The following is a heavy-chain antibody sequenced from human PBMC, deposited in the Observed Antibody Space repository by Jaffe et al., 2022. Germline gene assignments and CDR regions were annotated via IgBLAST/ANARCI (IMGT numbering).Heavy chain of an antibody. J-gene: IGHJ6*03. CDR2: INHSGST. Sequence: QVQLQQWGAGLLKPSETLSLTCAVYGGSFSGYYWSWIRQPPGKGLEWIGEINHSGSTNYNPSLKSRVTISVDTSKNQFSLKLSSVTAADTAVYYCARKVRGVINYYYYYYMDVWGKGTTVTVSS. CDR3: ARKVRGVINYYYYYYMDV. D-gene: IGHD3-10*01. CDR1: GGSFSGYY. V-gene: IGHV4-34*01.